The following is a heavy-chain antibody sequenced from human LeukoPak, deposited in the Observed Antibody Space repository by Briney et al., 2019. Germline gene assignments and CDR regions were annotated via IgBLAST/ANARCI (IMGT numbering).Heavy chain of an antibody. Sequence: GGSLRLSCAASGFTFEDYGMSWVRQAPGKGLEWVAGINWNGGSIGYGDSVKGRFTISRDNTKKSLYLQMNSLRVEDTALYYCARRPNWFDPWGQGTLVTVSS. CDR2: INWNGGSI. CDR3: ARRPNWFDP. J-gene: IGHJ5*02. V-gene: IGHV3-20*04. CDR1: GFTFEDYG.